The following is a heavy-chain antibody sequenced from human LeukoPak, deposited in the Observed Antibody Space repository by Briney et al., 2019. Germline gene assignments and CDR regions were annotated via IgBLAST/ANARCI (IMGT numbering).Heavy chain of an antibody. D-gene: IGHD2-2*01. J-gene: IGHJ4*02. CDR1: GFTFSSYG. V-gene: IGHV3-30*18. CDR2: ISYDGSNK. Sequence: GRSLRLSCTASGFTFSSYGMHWVRQAPGKRLEWVAVISYDGSNKYYADSVKGRFTISRDNSKKTLYLQMNSLRAEDTAVYYCAKGGIYCSSSSCYAPDYWGQGTLVTVSS. CDR3: AKGGIYCSSSSCYAPDY.